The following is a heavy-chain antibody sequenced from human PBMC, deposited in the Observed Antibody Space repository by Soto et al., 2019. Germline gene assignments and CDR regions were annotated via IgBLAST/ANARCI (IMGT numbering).Heavy chain of an antibody. CDR1: GYSFTSYW. CDR3: GRRRYSSGWYGFDP. Sequence: PGESLKISCKGSGYSFTSYWIAWLRQMPGKGLEWMGIIFPGDSDTRYSPSFQGQVTISADKSISTAFLQWSSLKASDTAMYYCGRRRYSSGWYGFDPWGQGSLVTVSS. V-gene: IGHV5-51*01. D-gene: IGHD6-19*01. CDR2: IFPGDSDT. J-gene: IGHJ5*02.